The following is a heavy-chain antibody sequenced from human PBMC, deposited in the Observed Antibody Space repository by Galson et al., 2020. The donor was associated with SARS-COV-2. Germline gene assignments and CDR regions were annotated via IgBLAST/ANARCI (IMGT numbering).Heavy chain of an antibody. Sequence: GGSLRLSCAASGFTFSSYGMHWVRQAPGKGLEWVAVISYDGSNKYYADSVKGRFTISRDNFKNTLYLQMNSLRAEDTAVYYCATSPSSSWHGDVDYWGQGTLVTVSS. CDR3: ATSPSSSWHGDVDY. CDR2: ISYDGSNK. CDR1: GFTFSSYG. D-gene: IGHD6-13*01. J-gene: IGHJ4*02. V-gene: IGHV3-30*03.